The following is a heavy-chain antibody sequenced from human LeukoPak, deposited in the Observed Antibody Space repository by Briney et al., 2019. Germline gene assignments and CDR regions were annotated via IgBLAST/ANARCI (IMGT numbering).Heavy chain of an antibody. V-gene: IGHV3-30*02. CDR2: IRYDGSNK. CDR3: AKPNRDDQSTFDY. CDR1: GFTFSSYG. Sequence: GGSLRLSCAASGFTFSSYGMHWVRQAPGKGLEWVAFIRYDGSNKYYADSVKGRFTISRDNSKNTLYLQMNSLRAEDTAVYYCAKPNRDDQSTFDYWGQGTLVTVSS. D-gene: IGHD1-1*01. J-gene: IGHJ4*02.